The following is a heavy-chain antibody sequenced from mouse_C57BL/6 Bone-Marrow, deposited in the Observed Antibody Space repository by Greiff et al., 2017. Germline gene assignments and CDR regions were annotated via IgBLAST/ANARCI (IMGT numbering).Heavy chain of an antibody. CDR1: GFNIKDDY. CDR3: TTDYDYDLAWFAY. CDR2: IDPENGDT. V-gene: IGHV14-4*01. Sequence: EVQLQESGAELVRPGASVKLSCTASGFNIKDDYMHWVKQRPEQGLEWIGWIDPENGDTEYASKFQGKATITADTSSNPAYLQLSSLTSEDTDVYYCTTDYDYDLAWFAYWGQGTLVTVSA. D-gene: IGHD2-4*01. J-gene: IGHJ3*01.